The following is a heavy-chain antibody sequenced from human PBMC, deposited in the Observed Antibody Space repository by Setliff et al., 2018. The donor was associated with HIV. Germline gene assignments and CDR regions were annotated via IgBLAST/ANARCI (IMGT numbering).Heavy chain of an antibody. CDR1: GYTFTTYA. V-gene: IGHV1-3*01. Sequence: ASVKVSCKASGYTFTTYAMHWVRQAPGQRLEWMGWINAGNGNTKYSQKFQARVTISRDTSASTVYIELNSLRSEDTAIYYCARDIGSVWHNWFDPWGQGTLVTVSS. CDR2: INAGNGNT. J-gene: IGHJ5*02. CDR3: ARDIGSVWHNWFDP. D-gene: IGHD6-19*01.